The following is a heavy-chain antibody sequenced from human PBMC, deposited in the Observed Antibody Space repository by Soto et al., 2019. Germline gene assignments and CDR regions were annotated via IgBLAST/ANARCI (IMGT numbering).Heavy chain of an antibody. J-gene: IGHJ6*02. D-gene: IGHD2-15*01. CDR1: GGSISSGGYY. CDR2: IYYSGST. CDR3: ARDLGPSGGSYGMDV. V-gene: IGHV4-31*03. Sequence: SETLSLTCTVSGGSISSGGYYWSWSRQHPGKGLEWIGYIYYSGSTYYNPSLKSRVTISVDTSKNQFSLKLSSVTAADTAVYYCARDLGPSGGSYGMDVWGQGTTVTVSS.